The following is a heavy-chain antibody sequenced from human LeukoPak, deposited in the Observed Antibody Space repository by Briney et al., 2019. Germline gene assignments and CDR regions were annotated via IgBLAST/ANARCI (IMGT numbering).Heavy chain of an antibody. CDR3: AKAASKRTDYGDYAFYYYMDV. CDR2: IHYDGSNK. V-gene: IGHV3-30*02. CDR1: GFTFSSYG. D-gene: IGHD4-17*01. J-gene: IGHJ6*03. Sequence: GGSLRLSCAASGFTFSSYGMHWVRQAPGKGLDWVAFIHYDGSNKYYADSVKGRFTISRDDSKNTLYLQMNSLRAEDTAVYYCAKAASKRTDYGDYAFYYYMDVWGKGTTVTISS.